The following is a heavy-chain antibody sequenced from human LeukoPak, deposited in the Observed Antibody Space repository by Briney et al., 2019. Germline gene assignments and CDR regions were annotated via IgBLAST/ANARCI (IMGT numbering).Heavy chain of an antibody. V-gene: IGHV1-69*13. CDR1: GGTFSSYA. D-gene: IGHD5-18*01. J-gene: IGHJ4*02. CDR2: IIPIFGTA. Sequence: GASVKVSCKASGGTFSSYAISWVRQAPGQGLEWMGGIIPIFGTANYAQKFQGRVTITADESTSTAYMELSSLRSEDTAVYYCARGGDTAMATSHYWGQGTLVTASS. CDR3: ARGGDTAMATSHY.